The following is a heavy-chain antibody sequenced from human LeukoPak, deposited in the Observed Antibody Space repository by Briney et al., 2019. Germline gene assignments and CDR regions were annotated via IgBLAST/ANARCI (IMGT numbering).Heavy chain of an antibody. CDR3: SREMGNYYYYYMDV. CDR1: GFTFRNYA. V-gene: IGHV3-23*01. CDR2: ISSSGGST. D-gene: IGHD5-24*01. J-gene: IGHJ6*03. Sequence: GGSLRLSCAASGFTFRNYAMSWVRQAPGKGLEWVSGISSSGGSTYYADSVKGRFTISRDNVKNTLYLQMNSLRAEDTAVYYCSREMGNYYYYYMDVWGKGTTVTVSS.